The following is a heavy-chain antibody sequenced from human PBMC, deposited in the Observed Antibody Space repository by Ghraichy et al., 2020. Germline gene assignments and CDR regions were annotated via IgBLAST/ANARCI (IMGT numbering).Heavy chain of an antibody. CDR2: INHSGST. D-gene: IGHD3-9*01. CDR3: ARSGGYYDILTGYSSTGVFDY. J-gene: IGHJ4*02. CDR1: GGSFSGYY. Sequence: SETLSLTCAVYGGSFSGYYWSWIRQPPGKGLEWIGEINHSGSTNYNPSLKSRVTISVDTSKNQFSLKLSSVTAADTAVYYCARSGGYYDILTGYSSTGVFDYWGQGTLVTVSS. V-gene: IGHV4-34*01.